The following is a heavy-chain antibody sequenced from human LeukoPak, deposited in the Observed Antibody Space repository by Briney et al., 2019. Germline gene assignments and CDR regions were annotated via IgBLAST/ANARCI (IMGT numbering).Heavy chain of an antibody. CDR3: ARDRGGRTGLDD. CDR1: GITFSRSW. D-gene: IGHD2-15*01. J-gene: IGHJ4*02. CDR2: IKKDGSEK. V-gene: IGHV3-7*04. Sequence: GGSLRLSCAASGITFSRSWMSWVRQAPGKGLEWVAFIKKDGSEKYYVDSVKGRFTISRDNTENSLYLQMNSLRAEDTAVYYCARDRGGRTGLDDWGQGTLVTVSS.